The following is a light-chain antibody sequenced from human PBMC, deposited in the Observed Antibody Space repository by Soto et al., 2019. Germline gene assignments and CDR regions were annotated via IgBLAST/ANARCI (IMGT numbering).Light chain of an antibody. J-gene: IGKJ5*01. V-gene: IGKV4-1*01. CDR2: WAS. CDR1: QSVLYRSNNKNY. CDR3: QQNNRWPQST. Sequence: DIVMTQSPDSLAVSLGERASINRKYSQSVLYRSNNKNYLAWCQQRPGQPPKLLSYWASTRGSGIPDRFSGSGSGTDFTLTISSLKAESVAVYSCQQNNRWPQSTFGQGTRLEIK.